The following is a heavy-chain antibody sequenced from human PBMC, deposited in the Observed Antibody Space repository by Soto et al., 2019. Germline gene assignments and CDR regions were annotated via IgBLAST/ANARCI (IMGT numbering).Heavy chain of an antibody. D-gene: IGHD6-19*01. V-gene: IGHV1-24*01. CDR1: GYTLTELS. J-gene: IGHJ5*02. CDR2: FDPEDGET. Sequence: ASVKVSCKVSGYTLTELSMHWVRQAPGKGLEWMGGFDPEDGETIYAQKFQGRVTMTEDTSTDTAYMELSSLRSEDTAVYYCETGRYSSGWYSWLDPWGQGTLVTVSS. CDR3: ETGRYSSGWYSWLDP.